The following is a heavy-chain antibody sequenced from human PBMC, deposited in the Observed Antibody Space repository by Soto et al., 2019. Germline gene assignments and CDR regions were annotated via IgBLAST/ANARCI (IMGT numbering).Heavy chain of an antibody. CDR2: IKSKTDGGTT. J-gene: IGHJ3*02. D-gene: IGHD6-19*01. Sequence: GGSLRLSCAASGFTFSNAWMSWVRQAPGKGLEWVGRIKSKTDGGTTDYAAPVKGRFTISRDDSKNTLYLQMNSLKTEDTAVYYCTTAYIAVAGIAHWLSAFDIWGQGTMVTVSS. V-gene: IGHV3-15*01. CDR1: GFTFSNAW. CDR3: TTAYIAVAGIAHWLSAFDI.